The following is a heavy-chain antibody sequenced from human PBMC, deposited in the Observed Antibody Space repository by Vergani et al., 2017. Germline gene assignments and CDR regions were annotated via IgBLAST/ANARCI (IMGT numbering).Heavy chain of an antibody. V-gene: IGHV3-23*01. CDR3: AKANPRNSGYDYLYYDHAMDV. D-gene: IGHD5-12*01. Sequence: EVQLLESGGDLVQPGGSLRLSCAASGFTFNHYAMNWVRQAPGKGLAWVSGISGSGGSTYYAGSVKGRFTISRDRSKNTLYLKMNSLSAGYTAVYYCAKANPRNSGYDYLYYDHAMDVWGQGTTVTVSS. J-gene: IGHJ6*02. CDR1: GFTFNHYA. CDR2: ISGSGGST.